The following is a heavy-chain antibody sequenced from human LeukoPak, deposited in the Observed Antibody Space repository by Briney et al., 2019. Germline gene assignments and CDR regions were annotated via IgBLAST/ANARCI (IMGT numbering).Heavy chain of an antibody. J-gene: IGHJ6*02. CDR1: GFTFSSYA. D-gene: IGHD3-16*01. Sequence: GGSLRLSCAASGFTFSSYAMSWVRQAPGKGLEWVSAISGSGGSTYYADSVKGRFTISRDDSKNTLYLQMNSLRAEDTAVYYCAHFGGVTHYYGMDVWGQGTTVTVSS. CDR3: AHFGGVTHYYGMDV. V-gene: IGHV3-23*01. CDR2: ISGSGGST.